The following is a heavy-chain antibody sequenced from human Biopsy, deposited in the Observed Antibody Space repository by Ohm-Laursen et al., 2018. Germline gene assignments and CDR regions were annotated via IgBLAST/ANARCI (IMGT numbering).Heavy chain of an antibody. Sequence: SLRLSCAASGFTFSSYSMNWVRRAPGKGLEWVAVIWYDGSNKYYADSVKGRLTISRDNSKNTLFLQMNNLRAEDTAVYYCARDRYYGSANYFGYYNMDVWGQGTTVTVSS. CDR1: GFTFSSYS. CDR2: IWYDGSNK. J-gene: IGHJ6*02. V-gene: IGHV3-33*08. CDR3: ARDRYYGSANYFGYYNMDV. D-gene: IGHD3-10*01.